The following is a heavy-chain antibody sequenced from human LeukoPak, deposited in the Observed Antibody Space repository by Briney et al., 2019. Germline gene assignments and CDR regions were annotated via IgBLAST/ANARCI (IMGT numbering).Heavy chain of an antibody. V-gene: IGHV1-69*05. CDR1: GGTLSSYA. J-gene: IGHJ5*02. CDR2: IIPIFGTA. D-gene: IGHD1-26*01. Sequence: SVKVSCKASGGTLSSYAISWVRQAPGQGLEWMGGIIPIFGTANYAQKFQGRVTITTDESTSTAYMELSSLRSEDTAVYYCARNLLELPQFNWFDPWGQGTLVTVSS. CDR3: ARNLLELPQFNWFDP.